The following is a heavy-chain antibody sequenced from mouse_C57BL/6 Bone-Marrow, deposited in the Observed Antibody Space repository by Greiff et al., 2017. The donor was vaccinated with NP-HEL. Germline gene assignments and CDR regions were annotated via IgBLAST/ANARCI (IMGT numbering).Heavy chain of an antibody. V-gene: IGHV1-82*01. D-gene: IGHD2-1*01. CDR3: AQIYYGNLYYFDY. CDR2: IYPGDGDT. Sequence: VQLQQSGPELVKPGASVKISCKASGYAFSSSWMNWVKQRPGKGLEWIGRIYPGDGDTNYNGKFKGKATLTADKSSSTAYMQLSSLTSEDSAVYFCAQIYYGNLYYFDYWGRGTTLTVSS. J-gene: IGHJ2*01. CDR1: GYAFSSSW.